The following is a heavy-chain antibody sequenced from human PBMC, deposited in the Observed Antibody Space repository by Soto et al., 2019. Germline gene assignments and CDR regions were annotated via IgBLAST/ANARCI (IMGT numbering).Heavy chain of an antibody. V-gene: IGHV1-18*01. J-gene: IGHJ6*02. CDR2: ISAYNGNT. D-gene: IGHD2-15*01. CDR3: ARDIVVVVAATHRQPSYYYYGMDV. Sequence: ASVKVSCKASGYTFTSYGISWVRQAPGQGLEWMGWISAYNGNTNYAQKLQGRVTMTTDTSTSTAYMELRSLRSDDTAVYYCARDIVVVVAATHRQPSYYYYGMDVWGQGTTVTVSS. CDR1: GYTFTSYG.